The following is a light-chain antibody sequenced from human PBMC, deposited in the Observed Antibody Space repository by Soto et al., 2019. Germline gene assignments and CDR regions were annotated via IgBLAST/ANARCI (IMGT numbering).Light chain of an antibody. CDR2: EVS. V-gene: IGLV2-14*02. J-gene: IGLJ2*01. Sequence: QSVLTQPASVSGSPGQSITISCTGTSSDVGSYNLVSWYQQHPGKAPKLIICEVSNRPSGVSNRFSGSKSGNTASLTISGLQAEDEADYYCSSYTSSSTLVVFGGGTKVTVL. CDR1: SSDVGSYNL. CDR3: SSYTSSSTLVV.